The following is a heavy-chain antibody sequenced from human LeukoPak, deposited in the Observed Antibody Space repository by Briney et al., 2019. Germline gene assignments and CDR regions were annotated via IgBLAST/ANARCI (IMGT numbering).Heavy chain of an antibody. CDR2: ISGYSGNT. V-gene: IGHV1-18*01. J-gene: IGHJ4*02. D-gene: IGHD3-16*02. CDR3: ARDGYVWGSYLPGY. CDR1: GYPFTSYG. Sequence: ASVKVSCKASGYPFTSYGITWLRQAPGQGLEWMGWISGYSGNTNYAQKLQGRVTLTTDTSTTTAYMELRSLRSDDTAVYYCARDGYVWGSYLPGYWGQGTPVTVSS.